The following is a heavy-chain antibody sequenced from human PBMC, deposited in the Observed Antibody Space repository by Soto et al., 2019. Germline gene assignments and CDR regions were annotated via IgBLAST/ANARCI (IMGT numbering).Heavy chain of an antibody. CDR3: ARGGVSITMVRGVDY. J-gene: IGHJ4*02. V-gene: IGHV4-34*01. CDR1: GGSFSGYY. Sequence: SETLSLTCAVYGGSFSGYYWSWIRQPPGKGLEWIGEINHSGSTNYNPSLKSRVTISVDTSKNQFSLKLSSVTAADTAVYYCARGGVSITMVRGVDYWGQGTLVTVSS. D-gene: IGHD3-10*01. CDR2: INHSGST.